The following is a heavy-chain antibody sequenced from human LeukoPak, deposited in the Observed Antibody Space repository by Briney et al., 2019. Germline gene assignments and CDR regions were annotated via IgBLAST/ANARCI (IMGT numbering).Heavy chain of an antibody. V-gene: IGHV3-48*01. CDR3: AKVVYGSNAGFTFDY. CDR2: ITGDSSTI. D-gene: IGHD2-15*01. CDR1: GFTFSTYS. Sequence: LPGGSLRLSCAASGFTFSTYSMNWVRQAPGKGLEWVSYITGDSSTIYYADSVKGRFTISRDNAKNTLYLQMNSLRAEDTAVYYCAKVVYGSNAGFTFDYWGQGTLVTVSS. J-gene: IGHJ4*02.